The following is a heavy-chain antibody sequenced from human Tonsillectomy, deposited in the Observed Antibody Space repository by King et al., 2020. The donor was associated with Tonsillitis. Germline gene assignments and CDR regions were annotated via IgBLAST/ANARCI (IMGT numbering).Heavy chain of an antibody. CDR1: GGSLSSHH. V-gene: IGHV4-59*11. J-gene: IGHJ4*02. CDR3: AGTRSSAFYYDF. Sequence: VQLQESGPGLVKPSETLSLTCTVSGGSLSSHHWSWVRQSPGKGLEWIGYLYFRGSTKYNPSLNSGVTISGDTAKNQFSLKLASVTAADTAVYFCAGTRSSAFYYDFWGQGSLVTVSS. CDR2: LYFRGST. D-gene: IGHD6-19*01.